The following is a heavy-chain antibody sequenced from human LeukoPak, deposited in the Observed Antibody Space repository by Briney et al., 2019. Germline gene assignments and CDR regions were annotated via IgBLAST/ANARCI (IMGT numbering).Heavy chain of an antibody. CDR1: GYTFTGYY. J-gene: IGHJ5*02. V-gene: IGHV1-2*02. CDR3: AREGWNSAYNWFDP. CDR2: INPNSGGT. D-gene: IGHD1-7*01. Sequence: ASVKVSCKASGYTFTGYYMHWVRQAPGQGLEWMGWINPNSGGTNYAQKFQGRVTMTRDTSISTAYMELSRLRSDDTAVYYCAREGWNSAYNWFDPWGQGTLVTVSS.